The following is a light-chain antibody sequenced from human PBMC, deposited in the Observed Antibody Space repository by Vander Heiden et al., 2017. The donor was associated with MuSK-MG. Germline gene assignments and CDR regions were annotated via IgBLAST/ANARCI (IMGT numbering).Light chain of an antibody. Sequence: EMVLTQSPGTLSLSPGERVTLSCRASQSVSSTYLAWYQQKPAQAPRLLIYDVSSRATGIPDRFSGSGSGTDFTLTISRLEPEDFAVYYCQQYGTSPVLTFGGGTKVEIK. CDR3: QQYGTSPVLT. V-gene: IGKV3-20*01. J-gene: IGKJ4*01. CDR2: DVS. CDR1: QSVSSTY.